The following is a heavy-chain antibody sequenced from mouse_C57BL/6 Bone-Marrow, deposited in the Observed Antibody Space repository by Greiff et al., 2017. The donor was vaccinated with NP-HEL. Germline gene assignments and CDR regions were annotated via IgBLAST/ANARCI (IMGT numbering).Heavy chain of an antibody. V-gene: IGHV2-9-1*01. CDR2: IWTGGGT. D-gene: IGHD1-1*01. J-gene: IGHJ2*01. Sequence: QVQLQQSGPGLVAPSQSLSITCTVSGFSLTSYAISWVRQPPGKGLEWLGVIWTGGGTNYNSALKSRLSISKDNSKSQVFLKMNSLQTDDTARYYCARNFPITTVVEYYFDYWGQGTTLTVSS. CDR3: ARNFPITTVVEYYFDY. CDR1: GFSLTSYA.